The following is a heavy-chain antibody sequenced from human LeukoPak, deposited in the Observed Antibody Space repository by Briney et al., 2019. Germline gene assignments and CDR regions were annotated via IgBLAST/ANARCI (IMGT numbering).Heavy chain of an antibody. J-gene: IGHJ4*02. Sequence: GGSLRLSCAASGFTFSSYGMHWVRQAPGKGLEWVAVISYDGSNKYYADSVKGRFTISRDNAKNSLYLQMNSLRAEDTAVYYCARTPREYYDSSGYYYALYWGQGTLVTVSS. CDR2: ISYDGSNK. CDR1: GFTFSSYG. CDR3: ARTPREYYDSSGYYYALY. V-gene: IGHV3-30*03. D-gene: IGHD3-22*01.